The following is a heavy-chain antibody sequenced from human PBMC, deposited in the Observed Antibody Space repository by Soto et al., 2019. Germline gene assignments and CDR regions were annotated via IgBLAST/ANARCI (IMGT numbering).Heavy chain of an antibody. CDR2: IFYCGST. Sequence: QVQLQESGPGLVKPSETLALTCTVSGGSISSYYWSWIRQPPGKGLEWIGFIFYCGSTCYNPSLKGRVTISIDTAEYKCSLNLNSVTAADTAVYYCARMIGDPVLRCHSWGHGPLVAVSS. CDR1: GGSISSYY. J-gene: IGHJ5*01. V-gene: IGHV4-59*01. D-gene: IGHD3-10*02. CDR3: ARMIGDPVLRCHS.